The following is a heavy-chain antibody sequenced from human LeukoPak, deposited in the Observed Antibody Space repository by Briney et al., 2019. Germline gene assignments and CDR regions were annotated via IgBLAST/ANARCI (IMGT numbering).Heavy chain of an antibody. D-gene: IGHD2-15*01. V-gene: IGHV3-21*01. Sequence: GGSLRLSCAASGFTFSTYSMNWVRQAPGKGLEWVSSVSTSSSYIYYADSVKGRFTISRDNAKNSLYLQMKGLRAEDTAVYYCARDVCSGYSCCSADYWGQGTPFTVSS. CDR1: GFTFSTYS. J-gene: IGHJ4*02. CDR2: VSTSSSYI. CDR3: ARDVCSGYSCCSADY.